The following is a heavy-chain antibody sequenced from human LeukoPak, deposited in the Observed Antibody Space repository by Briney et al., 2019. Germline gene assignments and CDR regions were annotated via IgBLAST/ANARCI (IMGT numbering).Heavy chain of an antibody. J-gene: IGHJ6*01. V-gene: IGHV4-4*07. CDR2: IYTSVST. D-gene: IGHD5-12*01. CDR1: GGSISSYY. CDR3: ARGGGYDLDYYYYGMDV. Sequence: SETLSLTCTVSGGSISSYYWSWIRQPAGKGLEWIGRIYTSVSTNYNPSLKSRVTMSVDTSKNQFSLKLSSVTAADTAVYYCARGGGYDLDYYYYGMDVWGQGTTVTVSS.